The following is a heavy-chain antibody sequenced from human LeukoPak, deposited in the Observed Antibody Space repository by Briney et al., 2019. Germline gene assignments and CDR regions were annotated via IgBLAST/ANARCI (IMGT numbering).Heavy chain of an antibody. CDR2: ISSTSTI. Sequence: GGSLRLSCAASGFTFNSYTMNWVRQAPGKGLEWVSYISSTSTIYYADSVKGRFTISRDNAKNSLYLQMNSLRAEDTAVYYCARLRGSGYYWSASDIWGQGTMVTVSS. CDR1: GFTFNSYT. V-gene: IGHV3-48*01. CDR3: ARLRGSGYYWSASDI. D-gene: IGHD3-22*01. J-gene: IGHJ3*02.